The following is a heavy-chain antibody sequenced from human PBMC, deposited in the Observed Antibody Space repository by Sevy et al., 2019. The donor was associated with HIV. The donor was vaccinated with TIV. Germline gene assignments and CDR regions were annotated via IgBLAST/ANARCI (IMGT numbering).Heavy chain of an antibody. V-gene: IGHV4-30-4*01. Sequence: SETLSLTCTVSGGSISSGDYYWSWIRQHPGKGLEWIGYIYYSGSTYYNPSLKSRVTISVDTSKNQFSLKLSSVTAADTAVYYCASYIAAAAPGWFDPWGQGTLVTVSS. CDR3: ASYIAAAAPGWFDP. CDR2: IYYSGST. J-gene: IGHJ5*02. CDR1: GGSISSGDYY. D-gene: IGHD6-13*01.